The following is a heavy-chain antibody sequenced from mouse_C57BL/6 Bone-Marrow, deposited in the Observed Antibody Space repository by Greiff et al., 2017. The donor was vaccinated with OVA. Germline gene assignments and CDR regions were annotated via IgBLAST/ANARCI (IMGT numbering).Heavy chain of an antibody. Sequence: EVKLMESEGGLVQPGSSMKLSCTASGFTFSDYYMAWVRQVPEKGLEWVANINYDGSSTYYLASLKSRFIISRDNAKNILYLQMSSLKSEDTATYCCARESFCSSSCDYWGQGTTLTVSS. V-gene: IGHV5-16*01. D-gene: IGHD1-1*01. CDR3: ARESFCSSSCDY. CDR2: INYDGSST. CDR1: GFTFSDYY. J-gene: IGHJ2*01.